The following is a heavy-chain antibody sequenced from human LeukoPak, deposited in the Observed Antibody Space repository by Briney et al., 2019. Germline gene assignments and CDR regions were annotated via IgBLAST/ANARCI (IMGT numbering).Heavy chain of an antibody. D-gene: IGHD3-10*01. CDR2: IYYSGST. V-gene: IGHV4-31*03. CDR1: AGSSSSGGYY. Sequence: SQTLPLTCTISAGSSSSGGYYWSLIRQHPEKRLEYIGHIYYSGSTYYNPSLKSRLTISVDTSKNQFSLQLSSVTAADTAEYYRARNLEWFGGAPGDWGQGTLVTVSS. J-gene: IGHJ4*02. CDR3: ARNLEWFGGAPGD.